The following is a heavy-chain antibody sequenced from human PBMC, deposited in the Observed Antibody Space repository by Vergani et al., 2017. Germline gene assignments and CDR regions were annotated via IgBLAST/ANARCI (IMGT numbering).Heavy chain of an antibody. V-gene: IGHV3-23*01. Sequence: EVQLLESGGGLVQPGGSLRLSCAASGFTFSSYAMSWVRQAPGKGLEWVSAISGRVGSTYYADSVKGRFIISRDNSKNTLYLQMNSLRAEDTAVYYCAKDRGGIAAAGYSYYGDYWGQGTLVTVS. J-gene: IGHJ4*02. CDR1: GFTFSSYA. CDR2: ISGRVGST. CDR3: AKDRGGIAAAGYSYYGDY. D-gene: IGHD6-13*01.